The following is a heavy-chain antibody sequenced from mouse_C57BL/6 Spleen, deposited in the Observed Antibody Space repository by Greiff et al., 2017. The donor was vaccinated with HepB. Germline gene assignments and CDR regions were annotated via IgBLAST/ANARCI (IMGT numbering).Heavy chain of an antibody. CDR3: ARIPVGDY. J-gene: IGHJ2*01. CDR2: IYPGDGDT. V-gene: IGHV1-82*01. D-gene: IGHD1-1*01. Sequence: VKLQESGPELVKPGASVKISCKASGYAFSSSWMNWVKQRPGKGLEWIGRIYPGDGDTNYNGKFKGKATLTADKSSSTAYMQLSSLTSEDSAVYFCARIPVGDYWGQGTTLTVSS. CDR1: GYAFSSSW.